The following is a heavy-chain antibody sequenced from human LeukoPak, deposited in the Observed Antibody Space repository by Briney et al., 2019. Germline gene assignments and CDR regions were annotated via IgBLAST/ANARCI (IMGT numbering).Heavy chain of an antibody. CDR2: ISGSGVST. CDR1: GFTFRTSG. J-gene: IGHJ4*02. Sequence: SGGSLRLSCAASGFTFRTSGMSWARQAPGKGLEWVSAISGSGVSTYYADSVKGRFTISRDNSKNTLYLQMNSLRAEDTAVYYCAKEYGYTYGEFDYWGQGTLVTVSS. D-gene: IGHD5-18*01. V-gene: IGHV3-23*01. CDR3: AKEYGYTYGEFDY.